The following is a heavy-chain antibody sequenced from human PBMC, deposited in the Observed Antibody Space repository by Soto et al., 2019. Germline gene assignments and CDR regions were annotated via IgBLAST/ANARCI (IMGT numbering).Heavy chain of an antibody. D-gene: IGHD2-8*01. CDR3: ARNGGSNHYGPNFDY. J-gene: IGHJ4*02. CDR2: IIPIFGTA. CDR1: GGTLSIDA. V-gene: IGHV1-69*06. Sequence: GVSVKRSWTGSGGTLSIDAIGWVRQTPGQGLEWMGGIIPIFGTANYAQKFQGRVTITADKSTSTAYMELSSLRSEDTAVYSCARNGGSNHYGPNFDYCGQGILVTLSS.